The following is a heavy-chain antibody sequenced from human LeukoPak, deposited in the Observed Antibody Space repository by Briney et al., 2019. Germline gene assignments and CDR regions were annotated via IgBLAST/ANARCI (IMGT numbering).Heavy chain of an antibody. CDR1: GGSISSGDYY. Sequence: TLSFTCTVSGGSISSGDYYWSWIRQPPGKGLEWIGYIYYSGSTYYNPSLKSRVTISVDTSKNQFSLKLSSVTAADTAVYYCARVKYSYAFDIWGQGTMVTVSS. J-gene: IGHJ3*02. D-gene: IGHD5-18*01. V-gene: IGHV4-30-4*08. CDR2: IYYSGST. CDR3: ARVKYSYAFDI.